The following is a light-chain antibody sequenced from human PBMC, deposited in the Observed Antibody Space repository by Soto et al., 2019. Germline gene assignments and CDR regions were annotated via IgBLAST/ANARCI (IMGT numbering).Light chain of an antibody. CDR3: QQYGSSRYT. CDR2: GAS. Sequence: EIVLTQSPGTLSLSPGERATLSCRASQSISSAYLAWYQQKPGQAPRLLIFGASSRATGIPDRFSGSGAGTDFTLTITSLEPEDFAVYFCQQYGSSRYTFGQGTKLESK. V-gene: IGKV3-20*01. J-gene: IGKJ2*01. CDR1: QSISSAY.